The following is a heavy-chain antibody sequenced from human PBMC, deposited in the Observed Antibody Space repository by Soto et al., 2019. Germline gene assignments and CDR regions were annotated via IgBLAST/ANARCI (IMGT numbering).Heavy chain of an antibody. CDR3: ARSPGYYFDY. Sequence: SETLSLTCTVSGGSIGSGGYYWSWIRQHPGKGLEWIGYIYYSGITYYNPSLKSRVTISVDTSKNQFSLKLSSVTAADTAVYYCARSPGYYFDYWGQGALVTVS. D-gene: IGHD3-10*01. CDR2: IYYSGIT. V-gene: IGHV4-31*03. J-gene: IGHJ4*02. CDR1: GGSIGSGGYY.